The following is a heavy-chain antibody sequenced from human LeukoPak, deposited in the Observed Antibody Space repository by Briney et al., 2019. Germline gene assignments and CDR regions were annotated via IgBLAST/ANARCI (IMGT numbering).Heavy chain of an antibody. J-gene: IGHJ4*02. V-gene: IGHV3-23*01. CDR1: GFTFSSYG. CDR2: ISGSGGST. D-gene: IGHD3-9*01. CDR3: AKDLGRHFDWTYGGAFHY. Sequence: PGGSLRLSCAASGFTFSSYGMSWVRQAPGKGLEWVSAISGSGGSTYYADSVKGRFTISRDNSKNTLYLQMNSLRAEDTAVYYCAKDLGRHFDWTYGGAFHYWGQGTLVTVSS.